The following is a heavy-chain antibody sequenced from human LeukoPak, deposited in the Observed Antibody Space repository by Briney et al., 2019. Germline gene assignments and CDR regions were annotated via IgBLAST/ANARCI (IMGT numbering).Heavy chain of an antibody. D-gene: IGHD3-10*01. CDR3: ASPSGYGSGSYYNEPLRVDY. Sequence: GGSLRLSCAASGFTFSSYGMHWVRQTPGKGLEWVAVISYDGSNKYCADSVKGRFTISRDNSKNTLYLQMNSLRAEDTAVYYCASPSGYGSGSYYNEPLRVDYWGQGTLVTVSS. CDR1: GFTFSSYG. V-gene: IGHV3-30*03. CDR2: ISYDGSNK. J-gene: IGHJ4*02.